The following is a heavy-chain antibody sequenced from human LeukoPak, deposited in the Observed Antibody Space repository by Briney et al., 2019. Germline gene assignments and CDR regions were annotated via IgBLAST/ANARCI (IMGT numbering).Heavy chain of an antibody. CDR3: ARGPPNWGYDY. J-gene: IGHJ4*02. CDR2: MSPNSGNT. CDR1: GYTFTSYD. D-gene: IGHD7-27*01. V-gene: IGHV1-8*01. Sequence: ASVKVSCRASGYTFTSYDINWVRQATGQGPEWMGWMSPNSGNTGYAQKFQGRVTMTRSTSMSTAYMELSSLRSEDTAVYYCARGPPNWGYDYWGQGTLVTVSS.